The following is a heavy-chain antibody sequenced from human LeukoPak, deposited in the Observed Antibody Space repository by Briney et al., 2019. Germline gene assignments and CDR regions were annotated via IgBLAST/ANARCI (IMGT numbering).Heavy chain of an antibody. V-gene: IGHV4-34*01. CDR1: GGSFSGYY. CDR3: ARGHRMVRGVISPRPDY. D-gene: IGHD3-10*01. J-gene: IGHJ4*02. Sequence: SETLSLTCAVYGGSFSGYYWSWIRQPPGKGLEWIGEINHSGSTDYNPSPKSRVTISVDTSKNQFSLKLSSVTAADTAVYYCARGHRMVRGVISPRPDYWGQGTLVTVSS. CDR2: INHSGST.